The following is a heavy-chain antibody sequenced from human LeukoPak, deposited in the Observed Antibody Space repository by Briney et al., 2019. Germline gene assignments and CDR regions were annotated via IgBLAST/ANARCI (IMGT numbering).Heavy chain of an antibody. V-gene: IGHV3-48*03. Sequence: LTGGSLRLSCAASGFTFDDYGMNWVRQAPVKGLEWVSYISGGGETRYYADSVKGRFTISRDNGKNSLYLQMNSLRAEDTAVYYCARDASGHDLPIDYWGQGTLVTVSS. D-gene: IGHD6-25*01. CDR2: ISGGGETR. J-gene: IGHJ4*02. CDR3: ARDASGHDLPIDY. CDR1: GFTFDDYG.